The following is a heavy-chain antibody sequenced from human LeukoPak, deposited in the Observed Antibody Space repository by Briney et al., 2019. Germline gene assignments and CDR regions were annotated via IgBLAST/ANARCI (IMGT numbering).Heavy chain of an antibody. CDR3: ASALWFGESARFDP. V-gene: IGHV4-34*01. CDR1: GGSFSGYY. J-gene: IGHJ5*02. D-gene: IGHD3-10*01. Sequence: PSETLSLTCAVYGGSFSGYYWSWIRQPPGKGLEWIGEINHSGSTNYNPSLKSRVTISVDTSKNQFSLKLNSVTAADTAVYYCASALWFGESARFDPWGQGTLVTVSS. CDR2: INHSGST.